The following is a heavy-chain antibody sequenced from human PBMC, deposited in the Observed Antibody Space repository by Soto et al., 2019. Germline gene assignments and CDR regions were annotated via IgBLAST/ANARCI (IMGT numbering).Heavy chain of an antibody. Sequence: QVQLVQSGAEVKKPGSSVKVSCKASGGTFSSYTISWVRQAPGQGLEWMGRIIPILGIANYAQKFQGRVTITANKSTSTAYMELSSLRSEDTAVYYCARTYHPLGRLDAFDIWGQGTMVTVSS. V-gene: IGHV1-69*02. J-gene: IGHJ3*02. CDR3: ARTYHPLGRLDAFDI. D-gene: IGHD2-2*01. CDR1: GGTFSSYT. CDR2: IIPILGIA.